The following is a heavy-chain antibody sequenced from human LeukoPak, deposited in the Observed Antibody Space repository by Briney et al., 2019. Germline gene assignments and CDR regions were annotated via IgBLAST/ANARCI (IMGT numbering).Heavy chain of an antibody. CDR3: TRELPNGNPFDDFDI. J-gene: IGHJ3*02. Sequence: GGSLRLSCVASGFTFTKYWMHWVRQAPGKGLVWVSRINTDGTTTTYADSVKGRFTISRDNAKNTLYLQMNSLRGEDAAVYYCTRELPNGNPFDDFDIWGQGTMVTVSS. CDR1: GFTFTKYW. CDR2: INTDGTTT. V-gene: IGHV3-74*01.